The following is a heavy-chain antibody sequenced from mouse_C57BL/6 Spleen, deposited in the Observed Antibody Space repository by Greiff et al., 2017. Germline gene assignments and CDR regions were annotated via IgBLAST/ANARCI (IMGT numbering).Heavy chain of an antibody. D-gene: IGHD2-3*01. J-gene: IGHJ3*01. V-gene: IGHV1-63*01. CDR3: ARGGDDGYFWVAY. CDR1: GYNFTNYW. CDR2: IYPGGGYT. Sequence: VQLQQSGAELVRPGTSVKMSCKASGYNFTNYWIGWAKQRPGHGLEWIGGIYPGGGYTNYNAKFKGTATLTADKSSSTAYMQCSNLTSEDSAIYYSARGGDDGYFWVAYWGQGTLVTVSA.